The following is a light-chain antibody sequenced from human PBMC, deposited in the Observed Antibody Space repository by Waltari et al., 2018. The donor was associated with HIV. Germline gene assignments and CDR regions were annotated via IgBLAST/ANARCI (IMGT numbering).Light chain of an antibody. CDR1: SSNIGAGHA. Sequence: QSVLTQPPSVSGAPGQRVTIFCTGSSSNIGAGHAVHWYQLLPGNAPKVAIFDNIGRPAGVPARFSGSRSGTSASLAINELRAEDEADYYCHSHAGNLGVFGGGTKVTVL. V-gene: IGLV1-40*01. J-gene: IGLJ3*02. CDR3: HSHAGNLGV. CDR2: DNI.